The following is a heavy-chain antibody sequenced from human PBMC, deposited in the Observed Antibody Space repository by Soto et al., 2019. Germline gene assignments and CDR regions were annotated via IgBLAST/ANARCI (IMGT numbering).Heavy chain of an antibody. J-gene: IGHJ4*02. CDR2: IYYTGST. CDR1: GGSISSSSYY. D-gene: IGHD3-16*01. Sequence: QLQLQVSGPGLVKPSETLSLTCTVSGGSISSSSYYWGWIRQPPGKGLEWIGSIYYTGSTFYNPSLKSRVTISVDTSKNHFSLKLSSVTAADTAVYYCARRSVPFGGVIHWGQGALVTASS. CDR3: ARRSVPFGGVIH. V-gene: IGHV4-39*02.